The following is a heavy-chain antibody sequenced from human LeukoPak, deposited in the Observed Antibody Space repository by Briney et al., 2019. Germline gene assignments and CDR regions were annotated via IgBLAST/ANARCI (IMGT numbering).Heavy chain of an antibody. Sequence: ASMKVSCKASGYTFTGYYMHWVRQAPGQGLEWMGRINPNSGGTNYAQKFQGRVTMTRDTSISTAYMELSRLRSDDTAVYYCAKGPYYGSGGYPYYFVYWGQGTLVTVSS. J-gene: IGHJ4*02. V-gene: IGHV1-2*06. CDR1: GYTFTGYY. CDR3: AKGPYYGSGGYPYYFVY. CDR2: INPNSGGT. D-gene: IGHD3-10*01.